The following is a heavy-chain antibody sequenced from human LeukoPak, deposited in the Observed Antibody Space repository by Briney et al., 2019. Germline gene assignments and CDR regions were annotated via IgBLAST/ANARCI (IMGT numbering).Heavy chain of an antibody. CDR2: IKEDGSEK. Sequence: GGSLRLSCAASGFSFSRYWMTWVRQAPGKGLEWVANIKEDGSEKYYVDSVKGRFTIYRDNAKNSLYLQMSSLRAEDTAVYYCARLREIPVFGVVTKSTSYFDYWGQGTLVTVSS. CDR1: GFSFSRYW. V-gene: IGHV3-7*01. J-gene: IGHJ4*02. D-gene: IGHD3-3*01. CDR3: ARLREIPVFGVVTKSTSYFDY.